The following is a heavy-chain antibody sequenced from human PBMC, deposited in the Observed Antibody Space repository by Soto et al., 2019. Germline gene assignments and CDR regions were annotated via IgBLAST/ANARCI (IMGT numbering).Heavy chain of an antibody. D-gene: IGHD3-3*02. J-gene: IGHJ4*02. CDR3: AARHFWSGPWTHTRLDS. CDR2: ISHSGST. Sequence: PSETLSLTCTVSGGSVSSGRYQWSWIRQSPGKGLEWIGQISHSGSTNYNPSLTSRVTISVDKSKNHFSLKLTSVTAADTAVYYCAARHFWSGPWTHTRLDSWGQGTLVTVSS. CDR1: GGSVSSGRYQ. V-gene: IGHV4-61*03.